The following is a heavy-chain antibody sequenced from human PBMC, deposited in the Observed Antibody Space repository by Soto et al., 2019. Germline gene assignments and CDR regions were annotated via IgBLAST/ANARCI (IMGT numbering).Heavy chain of an antibody. CDR2: IIPIFGTT. J-gene: IGHJ4*01. D-gene: IGHD4-17*01. CDR3: ARVSYGDYGLDF. Sequence: VHLVQSGAEVRKPGSSVKVSCKASGGTFTNYIITWVRQAPGQGLEWMGDIIPIFGTTNYAQKFQGRLTMTADKSTTTAYMELTGLRFEDTAVYFCARVSYGDYGLDFWGQGTLVTVSS. V-gene: IGHV1-69*06. CDR1: GGTFTNYI.